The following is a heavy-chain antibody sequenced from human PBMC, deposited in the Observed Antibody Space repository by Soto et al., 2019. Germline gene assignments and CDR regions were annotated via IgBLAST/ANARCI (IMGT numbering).Heavy chain of an antibody. CDR1: GGSFSGYY. V-gene: IGHV4-34*01. Sequence: SETLSLTCAVYGGSFSGYYWSWIRQPPGKGLEWIGEINHSGSTNYNPSLKSRVTISVDTSKNQFSLKLSSVTAADTAVYYCARRERRIQLWAGPYYGMDVWGQGTTVTVSS. D-gene: IGHD5-18*01. CDR3: ARRERRIQLWAGPYYGMDV. CDR2: INHSGST. J-gene: IGHJ6*02.